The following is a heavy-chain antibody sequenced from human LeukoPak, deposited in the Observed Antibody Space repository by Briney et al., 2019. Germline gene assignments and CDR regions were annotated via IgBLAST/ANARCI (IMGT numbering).Heavy chain of an antibody. V-gene: IGHV4-59*12. Sequence: SETLSLTCTVSGGSISSYYWSWIRQPPGKGLEWIGYIYYSGSSNYNPSLRSRVTISVDTSKHQFSLKLRSVTAAATAVYYCARTGDLLTGLYGMDVWGQGTTVTVSS. CDR1: GGSISSYY. CDR3: ARTGDLLTGLYGMDV. D-gene: IGHD3-9*01. CDR2: IYYSGSS. J-gene: IGHJ6*02.